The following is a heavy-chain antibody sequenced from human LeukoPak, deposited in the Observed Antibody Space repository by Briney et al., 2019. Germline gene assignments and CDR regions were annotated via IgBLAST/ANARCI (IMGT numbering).Heavy chain of an antibody. Sequence: SGPTLVKPTQTLTLTCTFSGFSPSTSGVGVGWIRQPPGKALEWLALIYWDDDKRYSPSLKSRLTITKDTSKNQVVLTMTNMDPVDTATYYCAHSAWAHYYGSGSHRSFDYWGQGTLVTVSS. CDR1: GFSPSTSGVG. CDR3: AHSAWAHYYGSGSHRSFDY. V-gene: IGHV2-5*02. J-gene: IGHJ4*02. D-gene: IGHD3-10*01. CDR2: IYWDDDK.